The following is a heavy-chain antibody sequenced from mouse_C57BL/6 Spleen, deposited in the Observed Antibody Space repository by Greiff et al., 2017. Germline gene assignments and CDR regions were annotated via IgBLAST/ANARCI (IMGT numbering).Heavy chain of an antibody. J-gene: IGHJ4*01. V-gene: IGHV5-17*01. Sequence: EVQGVESGGGLVKPGGSLKLSCAASGFTFSDYGMHWVRQAPEKGLEWVAYISSGSSTIYYADTVKGRFTISRDNAKNTLFLQMTSLRSEDTAMYDCARSYYSNLYYYAMDYWGQGTSVTVSS. CDR2: ISSGSSTI. CDR1: GFTFSDYG. CDR3: ARSYYSNLYYYAMDY. D-gene: IGHD2-5*01.